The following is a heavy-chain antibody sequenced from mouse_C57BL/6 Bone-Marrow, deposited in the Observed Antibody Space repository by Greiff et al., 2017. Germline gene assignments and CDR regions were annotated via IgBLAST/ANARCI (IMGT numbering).Heavy chain of an antibody. J-gene: IGHJ4*01. CDR1: GFTFSSYA. CDR2: ISSGGDYF. Sequence: EVKLMESGEGLVKPGGSLKLSCAASGFTFSSYAMSWVRQTPEKRLEWVAYISSGGDYFYYADTVKGRFTISRDTARNTLYLQMSSLKSEDTAMYYCTRGLPLNYAMDYWGQGTSVTVSS. V-gene: IGHV5-9-1*02. CDR3: TRGLPLNYAMDY. D-gene: IGHD3-1*01.